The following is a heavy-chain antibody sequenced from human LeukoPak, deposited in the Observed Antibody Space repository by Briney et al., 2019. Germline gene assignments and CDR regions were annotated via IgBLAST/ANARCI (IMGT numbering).Heavy chain of an antibody. V-gene: IGHV3-30*02. Sequence: PGGSLRLSCAASGFTFSNCGMQWVRQAPGEGLEWVAFIRYDGGNKYYADSVKGRFTISRDNSKNTLYLQMNSLRAEDTAVYYCARAPLYYDSSGYYYVNNYWGQGTLVTVSS. J-gene: IGHJ4*02. CDR2: IRYDGGNK. CDR1: GFTFSNCG. D-gene: IGHD3-22*01. CDR3: ARAPLYYDSSGYYYVNNY.